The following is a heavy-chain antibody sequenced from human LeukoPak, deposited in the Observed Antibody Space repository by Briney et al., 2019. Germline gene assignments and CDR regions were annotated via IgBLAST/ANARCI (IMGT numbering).Heavy chain of an antibody. V-gene: IGHV4-4*02. CDR1: GGSISSSNW. CDR2: IYHSGST. CDR3: ARLNYDILTGYYYGMDV. J-gene: IGHJ6*02. Sequence: SETLSLTCAVSGGSISSSNWWSWVRQPPGKGLEWIGEIYHSGSTNYNPSLKSRVTISVDKSKNQFSLKLSSVTAADMAVYYCARLNYDILTGYYYGMDVWGQGTTVTVSS. D-gene: IGHD3-9*01.